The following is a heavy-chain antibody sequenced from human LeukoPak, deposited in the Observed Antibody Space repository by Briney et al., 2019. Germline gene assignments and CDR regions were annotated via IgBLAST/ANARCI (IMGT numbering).Heavy chain of an antibody. Sequence: SQTLFLTCTVSCGSISSGGYYWSWVPPPPGKGLGWIGYIYYSGSTYYNPSLKSRVTISVDTSKNQFSLKLSSVTAADTAVYYCARDYYDHYGMDVWGQGTTVTVSS. CDR2: IYYSGST. J-gene: IGHJ6*02. V-gene: IGHV4-31*03. CDR3: ARDYYDHYGMDV. CDR1: CGSISSGGYY. D-gene: IGHD3-22*01.